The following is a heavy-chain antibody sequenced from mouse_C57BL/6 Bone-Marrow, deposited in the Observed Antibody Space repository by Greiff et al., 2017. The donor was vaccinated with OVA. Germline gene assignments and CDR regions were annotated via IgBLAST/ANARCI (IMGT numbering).Heavy chain of an antibody. V-gene: IGHV2-5*01. D-gene: IGHD1-1*01. Sequence: QVQLQQSGPGLVQPSQRLSITCTVSGFSLTSYGVHWVRQSPGKGLEWLGVIWRGGSTDYNAAFMSRLSITKDNSKSQVFFKMNSLQADDTAIYYCAKNPYGSSSYWYFDVWGTGTTVTVSS. CDR2: IWRGGST. J-gene: IGHJ1*03. CDR1: GFSLTSYG. CDR3: AKNPYGSSSYWYFDV.